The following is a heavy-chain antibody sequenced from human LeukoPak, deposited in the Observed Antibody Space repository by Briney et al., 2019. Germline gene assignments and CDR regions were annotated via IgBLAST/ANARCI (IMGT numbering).Heavy chain of an antibody. CDR1: GFTFSNYG. D-gene: IGHD1-7*01. CDR3: ARGGSNWNFRYYFDY. V-gene: IGHV1-18*01. J-gene: IGHJ4*02. Sequence: ASVKVSCKASGFTFSNYGINWVRQAPGQGLEWMGWISSRSGSTNYAHRLQDRVTMTRDTSTNTAYMELRSLRSDDTAVYFCARGGSNWNFRYYFDYWGQGTLLTVSS. CDR2: ISSRSGST.